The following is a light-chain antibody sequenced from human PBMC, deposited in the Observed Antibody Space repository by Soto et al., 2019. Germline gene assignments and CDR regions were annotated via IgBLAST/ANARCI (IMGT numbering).Light chain of an antibody. Sequence: EIVLTQSPGTLSLSPGERATLSCRAIQSLSSSYLAWYQQKPGQAPRLLIYGASSRATGIPDRFSGSRSGTGFTLTISRLEPEDFAVYYCQQYSGSPPYTFGQGTKVEIK. CDR3: QQYSGSPPYT. V-gene: IGKV3-20*01. CDR1: QSLSSSY. CDR2: GAS. J-gene: IGKJ2*01.